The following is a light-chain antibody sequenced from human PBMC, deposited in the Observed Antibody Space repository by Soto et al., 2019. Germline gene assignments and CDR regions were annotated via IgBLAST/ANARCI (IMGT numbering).Light chain of an antibody. V-gene: IGLV1-44*01. J-gene: IGLJ2*01. CDR3: AAWDDSLNGVV. CDR2: SNY. CDR1: NSNIGSNT. Sequence: QAVVTQPPSASGTPGQRVTISCSGSNSNIGSNTVNWYQQLPGTAPKLLIYSNYQLPSGVPDRFSGSKSGTSASLAISGLQSEDESDYYCAAWDDSLNGVVFGGGTKLTVL.